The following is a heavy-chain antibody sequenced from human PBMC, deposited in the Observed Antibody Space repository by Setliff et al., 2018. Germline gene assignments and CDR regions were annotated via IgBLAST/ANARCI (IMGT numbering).Heavy chain of an antibody. CDR2: TYSDGRT. J-gene: IGHJ5*02. CDR1: GFIVSNNE. V-gene: IGHV3-53*01. D-gene: IGHD1-7*01. CDR3: AKPQVELRWGFEP. Sequence: LSCEVSGFIVSNNEMSWVRQAPGKGLEWVSVTYSDGRTNYADSVKGRFIISRDNPKNTFDLQMTSLRAEDTAVYYCAKPQVELRWGFEPWGQGTLVTVSS.